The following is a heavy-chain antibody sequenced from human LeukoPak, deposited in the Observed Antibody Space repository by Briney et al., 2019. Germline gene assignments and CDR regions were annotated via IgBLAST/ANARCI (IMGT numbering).Heavy chain of an antibody. CDR1: GFTFDDYA. V-gene: IGHV3-9*01. CDR3: AKTTGTNDAFDI. CDR2: ISTNSGSM. Sequence: SLRLSFAASGFTFDDYAMHWVRPAPGKGLEWVSSISTNSGSMDYADSMKGRFVISRDNAKNSLYLQMNSLRPEDTALYYCAKTTGTNDAFDIWGQGTMVTVSS. J-gene: IGHJ3*02. D-gene: IGHD1-1*01.